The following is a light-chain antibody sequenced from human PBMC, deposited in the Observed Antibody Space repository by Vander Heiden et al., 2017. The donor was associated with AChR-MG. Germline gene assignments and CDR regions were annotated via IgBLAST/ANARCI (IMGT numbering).Light chain of an antibody. CDR3: QQYDNLPPLT. V-gene: IGKV1-33*01. CDR2: DAS. J-gene: IGKJ3*01. CDR1: QDISNY. Sequence: DIQMTQSPSPLSASVGDRVTITCQASQDISNYFNWYQQKPGKAPKLLIYDASNLETGVPSRFSGSGSGTDFTFTISSLQPEDIATYYCQQYDNLPPLTFGPGTKVDIK.